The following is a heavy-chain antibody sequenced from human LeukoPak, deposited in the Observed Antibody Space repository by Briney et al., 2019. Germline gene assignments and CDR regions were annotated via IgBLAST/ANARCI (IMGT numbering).Heavy chain of an antibody. V-gene: IGHV3-30*02. CDR1: GFTFSSYG. J-gene: IGHJ6*03. CDR2: IRYDGSNK. Sequence: PGGSLRLSCAASGFTFSSYGMHWVRQAPGKGLEWVAFIRYDGSNKYYADSVKGRFTISRDNSKNTLYLQMNSLRAEDTAVYYCAKDGYCSSTICQPRSYYYYYMDVWGKGTTVTVSS. CDR3: AKDGYCSSTICQPRSYYYYYMDV. D-gene: IGHD2-2*03.